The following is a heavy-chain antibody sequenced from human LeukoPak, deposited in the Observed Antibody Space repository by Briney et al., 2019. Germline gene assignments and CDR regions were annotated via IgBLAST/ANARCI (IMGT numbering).Heavy chain of an antibody. V-gene: IGHV3-30-3*01. Sequence: GGSLRLSCAASGFTFSSYAMHWVRQAPGKGLEWVAVISYDGSNKYYADSVKGRFTISRDNSKNTLYLQMNSLRAEDTAVYYCARGRYYDILTGYYKGYYFDYWGQGTLVTVSS. D-gene: IGHD3-9*01. CDR2: ISYDGSNK. CDR1: GFTFSSYA. J-gene: IGHJ4*02. CDR3: ARGRYYDILTGYYKGYYFDY.